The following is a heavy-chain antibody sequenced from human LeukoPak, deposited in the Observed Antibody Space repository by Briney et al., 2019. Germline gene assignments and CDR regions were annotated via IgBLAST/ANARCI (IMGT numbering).Heavy chain of an antibody. CDR1: GGSISSSNW. CDR2: IYHSGST. J-gene: IGHJ4*02. V-gene: IGHV4-4*02. D-gene: IGHD4-23*01. CDR3: ARVGSDYGGNFDY. Sequence: PSETLSLTCAVSGGSISSSNWWSWVRQPPGKGLEWVGEIYHSGSTNYNPSLKSRVTISVDKSKNQFSLKLSSVTAADTAVYYCARVGSDYGGNFDYWGQGTLVTVSS.